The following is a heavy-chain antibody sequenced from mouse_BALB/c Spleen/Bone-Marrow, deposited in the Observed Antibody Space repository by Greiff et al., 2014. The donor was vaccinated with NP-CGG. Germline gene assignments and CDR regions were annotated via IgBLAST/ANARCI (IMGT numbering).Heavy chain of an antibody. CDR3: ARGSYYYGSSSPWFAY. Sequence: DLVKPGASVKLSCKASGYTFTSYWINWIKQRPGQGLEWIGRIPPGSGTTYYNEMFKGKATLTVDTSSTKAYIQLSSLSSEDSAVYFCARGSYYYGSSSPWFAYWGQGTLVTVSA. J-gene: IGHJ3*01. CDR1: GYTFTSYW. D-gene: IGHD1-1*01. CDR2: IPPGSGTT. V-gene: IGHV1S41*01.